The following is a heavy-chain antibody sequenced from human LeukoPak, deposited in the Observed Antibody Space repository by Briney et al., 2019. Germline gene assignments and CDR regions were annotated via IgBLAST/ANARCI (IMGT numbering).Heavy chain of an antibody. CDR1: GLSVSSNY. CDR2: IYGGGST. Sequence: GGSLRLSCAATGLSVSSNYMSWVRQAPGKGLEWVSVIYGGGSTYYADSVKGRFTISRDTPKNTLYLQMNSLRVEDTAVYYCASWPVGWYGEDSWGQGTLVTVSS. CDR3: ASWPVGWYGEDS. V-gene: IGHV3-53*01. D-gene: IGHD3-10*01. J-gene: IGHJ4*02.